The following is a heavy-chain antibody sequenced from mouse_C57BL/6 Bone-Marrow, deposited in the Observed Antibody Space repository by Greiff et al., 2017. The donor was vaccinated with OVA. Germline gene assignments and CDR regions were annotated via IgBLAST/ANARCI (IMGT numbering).Heavy chain of an antibody. V-gene: IGHV2-2*01. J-gene: IGHJ1*03. Sequence: VQLQQSGPGLVQPSQSLSITCTVSGFSLTSYGVHWVRQSPGKGLEWLGVIWSGGSTDYNAAFISRLSISKDNSKSQVFSKMNSLQADDTAIYYCARNLLGWYFDVWGTGTTVTVSS. CDR1: GFSLTSYG. CDR2: IWSGGST. CDR3: ARNLLGWYFDV.